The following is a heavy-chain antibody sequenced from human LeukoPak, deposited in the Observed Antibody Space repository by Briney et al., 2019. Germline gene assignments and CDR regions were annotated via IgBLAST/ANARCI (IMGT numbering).Heavy chain of an antibody. CDR2: INHSGST. CDR3: ARRLGYSYGPRAFGY. J-gene: IGHJ4*02. Sequence: SETLSLTCAVYGGSFSGYYWSWIRQPPGKGLEWIGEINHSGSTNYNPSLKSRVTISVDTSKNQFSLRLSSVTAADTAVYYCARRLGYSYGPRAFGYWGQGTLVTVSS. CDR1: GGSFSGYY. D-gene: IGHD5-18*01. V-gene: IGHV4-34*01.